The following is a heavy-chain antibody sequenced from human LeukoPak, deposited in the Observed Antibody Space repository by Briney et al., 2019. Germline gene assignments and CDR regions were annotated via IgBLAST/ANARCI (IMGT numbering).Heavy chain of an antibody. J-gene: IGHJ5*02. CDR1: GFTFSSYA. CDR3: AKVHSSNNWFDP. Sequence: GGSLRLSCAASGFTFSSYAMSWVRQARGKGLEWVSTISGSGGSTYYADSVKGRFTISRDNSKNTLYLQMNSLRAEDTAVYYCAKVHSSNNWFDPWGQGTLVTVSS. CDR2: ISGSGGST. D-gene: IGHD6-19*01. V-gene: IGHV3-23*01.